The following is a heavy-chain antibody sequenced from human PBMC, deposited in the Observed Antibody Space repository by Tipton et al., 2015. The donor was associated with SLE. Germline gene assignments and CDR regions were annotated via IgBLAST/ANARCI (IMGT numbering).Heavy chain of an antibody. Sequence: QVQLVQSGPEVKKPGASVKVSCKASGYTFTSYGISWVRQAPGQGLEWMGRISPNSGVTNYAQKFQGRVTMTRDTSIRTAYMELTRLRSDDTAVYYCAKDREMAAIYHYWGQGTLVSVSS. J-gene: IGHJ4*02. CDR1: GYTFTSYG. V-gene: IGHV1-2*06. D-gene: IGHD5-24*01. CDR3: AKDREMAAIYHY. CDR2: ISPNSGVT.